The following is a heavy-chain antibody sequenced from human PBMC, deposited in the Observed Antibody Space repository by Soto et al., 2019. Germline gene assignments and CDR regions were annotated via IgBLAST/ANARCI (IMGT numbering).Heavy chain of an antibody. CDR2: ISSSGSTI. D-gene: IGHD2-2*01. J-gene: IGHJ4*02. CDR1: GFTFSDYY. Sequence: GGSLRLSCAASGFTFSDYYMSWIRQAPGKGLEWVSYISSSGSTIYYADSVKGRFTISRDNAKNSLYLQMNSLRAEDTAVYYCASPRVVPATFVFYWGQGTLVTVSS. CDR3: ASPRVVPATFVFY. V-gene: IGHV3-11*01.